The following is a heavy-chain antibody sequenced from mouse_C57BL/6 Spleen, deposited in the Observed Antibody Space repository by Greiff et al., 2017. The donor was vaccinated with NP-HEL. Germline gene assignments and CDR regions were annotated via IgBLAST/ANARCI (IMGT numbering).Heavy chain of an antibody. CDR2: IDPSDSYT. J-gene: IGHJ3*01. CDR1: GYTFTSYW. V-gene: IGHV1-69*01. Sequence: VQLQQPGAELVMPGASVKLSCKASGYTFTSYWMHWVKQRPGQGFEWIGEIDPSDSYTNYNQKFKGKSTLTVDKSSSTAYMQLSSLTSEDSAVYYCARYYYGSSPWFAYWGQGTLVTVSA. CDR3: ARYYYGSSPWFAY. D-gene: IGHD1-1*01.